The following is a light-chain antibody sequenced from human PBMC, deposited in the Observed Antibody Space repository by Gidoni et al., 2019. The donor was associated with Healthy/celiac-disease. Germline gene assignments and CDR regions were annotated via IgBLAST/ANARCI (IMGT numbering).Light chain of an antibody. CDR2: QDS. V-gene: IGLV3-1*01. Sequence: SYELTQPPSVSVSPGQTASITCSGDKLGDKYACWYQQKPGPSPVLVIYQDSKRPSGIPERFSGSNAGNTATLTISGTQAMDEADYYCQAWDSSPHVVFGGGTKLTVL. CDR1: KLGDKY. J-gene: IGLJ2*01. CDR3: QAWDSSPHVV.